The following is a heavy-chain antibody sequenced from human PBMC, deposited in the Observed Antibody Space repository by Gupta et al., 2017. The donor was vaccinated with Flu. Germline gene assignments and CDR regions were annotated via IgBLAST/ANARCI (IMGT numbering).Heavy chain of an antibody. Sequence: EVQLVESGGGLVQPGGSLRLSCAASGFTFSSYEMNWVRQAPGKGLEWVSYISSSGSTIYYADSVKGRFTISRDNAKNSLYLQMNSLRAEDTAVYYCARDLRDGQWLVPNELDYWGQGTLVTVSS. J-gene: IGHJ4*02. CDR2: ISSSGSTI. CDR3: ARDLRDGQWLVPNELDY. D-gene: IGHD6-19*01. V-gene: IGHV3-48*03. CDR1: GFTFSSYE.